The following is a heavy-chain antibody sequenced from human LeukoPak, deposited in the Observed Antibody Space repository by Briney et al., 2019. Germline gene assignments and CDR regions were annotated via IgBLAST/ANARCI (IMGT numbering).Heavy chain of an antibody. J-gene: IGHJ4*02. V-gene: IGHV3-7*01. D-gene: IGHD6-13*01. CDR1: GFTFSSYW. CDR3: ARHVGDPSGSSWSAFDY. CDR2: IKQDGSEK. Sequence: GGSLRLSCAASGFTFSSYWMSWVRQAPGKGLEWVANIKQDGSEKYYVDSVKGRFTISRDNAKNSLYLQMNSLRAEDTAVYYCARHVGDPSGSSWSAFDYWGQGTLVTVSP.